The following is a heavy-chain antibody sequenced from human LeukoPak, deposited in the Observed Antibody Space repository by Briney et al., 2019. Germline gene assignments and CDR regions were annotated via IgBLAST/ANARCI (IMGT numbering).Heavy chain of an antibody. J-gene: IGHJ4*02. V-gene: IGHV4-59*12. CDR1: GGSISNYY. Sequence: SETLSLTCTVSGGSISNYYWNWIRQPPGKGLEWIGYIYYSGTTNYNPSLKSRVSMSVDTSKNQFSLKLSSVTAADTAVYYCARDGSPRSPPQLDYWSDWGQGTLVTVSS. CDR2: IYYSGTT. D-gene: IGHD4-11*01. CDR3: ARDGSPRSPPQLDYWSD.